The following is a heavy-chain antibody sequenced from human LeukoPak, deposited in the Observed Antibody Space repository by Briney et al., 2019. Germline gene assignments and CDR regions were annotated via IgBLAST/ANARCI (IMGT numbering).Heavy chain of an antibody. V-gene: IGHV4-34*01. Sequence: PSETLSLTCAVYGGSFSGYYWSWIRQPPGKGLEWIGEINHSGSTNYNPSLKSRVTISVDTSKNQFSLKLSSVTAADTAVYYCARRLGWYSSSWSRGHNWFDPWGQGTLVTVSS. CDR2: INHSGST. CDR3: ARRLGWYSSSWSRGHNWFDP. CDR1: GGSFSGYY. J-gene: IGHJ5*02. D-gene: IGHD6-13*01.